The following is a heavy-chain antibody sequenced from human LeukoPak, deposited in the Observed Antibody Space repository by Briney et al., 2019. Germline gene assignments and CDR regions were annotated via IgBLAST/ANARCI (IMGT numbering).Heavy chain of an antibody. CDR3: ARSGGAAAGPFDY. J-gene: IGHJ4*02. D-gene: IGHD6-13*01. CDR1: GFTVSSNY. Sequence: GGSLRLSCAASGFTVSSNYMSWVRQAPGKGLEWVSVIYSGGSTYYADPVKGRFTISRDNSKNTLYLQMNSLRAEDTAVYYCARSGGAAAGPFDYWGQGTLVTVSS. CDR2: IYSGGST. V-gene: IGHV3-53*01.